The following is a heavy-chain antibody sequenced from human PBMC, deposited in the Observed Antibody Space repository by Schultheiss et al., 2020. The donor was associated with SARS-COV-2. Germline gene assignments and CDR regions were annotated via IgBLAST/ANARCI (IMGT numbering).Heavy chain of an antibody. CDR3: ARETGVACDY. CDR2: INHSGST. V-gene: IGHV4-61*09. D-gene: IGHD2-15*01. Sequence: SQTLSLTCTVSGGSISSGSYYWSWIRQPAGKGLEWIGEINHSGSTNYNPSLKSRVTISVDTSKNQFSLKLSSVTAADTAVYYCARETGVACDYWGQGTLVTVSS. CDR1: GGSISSGSYY. J-gene: IGHJ4*02.